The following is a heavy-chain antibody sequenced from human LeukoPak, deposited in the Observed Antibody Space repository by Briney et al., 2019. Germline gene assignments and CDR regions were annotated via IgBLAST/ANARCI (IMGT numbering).Heavy chain of an antibody. Sequence: PSETLSLTCTVSGGSISSYYWSWIRQPAGKGLEWIGRIYTSGSTNYNPSLKSRVTMSVDTSKNQFSLKLSSVTAADTAVYYCARDKGDDILTGYYYYYYYMDVWGKGTTVTISS. CDR2: IYTSGST. D-gene: IGHD3-9*01. J-gene: IGHJ6*03. V-gene: IGHV4-4*07. CDR3: ARDKGDDILTGYYYYYYYMDV. CDR1: GGSISSYY.